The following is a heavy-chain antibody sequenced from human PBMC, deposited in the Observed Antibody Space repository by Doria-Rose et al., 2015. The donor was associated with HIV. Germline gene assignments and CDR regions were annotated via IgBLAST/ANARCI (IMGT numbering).Heavy chain of an antibody. CDR1: GVSLSSPGMG. D-gene: IGHD6-13*01. Sequence: QITLKESGPVLVKPTETLTLTCTVSGVSLSSPGMGVSWIRQPPGKALEWLAHIFSDDESSYKTSLKSRLTISRGTYKSQVVLTMTYMDPVDTATYYCARIKSSRWYHKYYFDFWGQGTLVSVSA. J-gene: IGHJ4*02. CDR2: IFSDDES. CDR3: ARIKSSRWYHKYYFDF. V-gene: IGHV2-26*01.